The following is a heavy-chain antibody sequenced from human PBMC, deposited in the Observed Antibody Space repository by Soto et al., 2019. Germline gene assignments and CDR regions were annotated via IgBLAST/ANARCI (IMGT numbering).Heavy chain of an antibody. CDR2: IYYSGST. CDR3: ARGGTAWVGNDAFDI. V-gene: IGHV4-39*01. D-gene: IGHD3-16*01. Sequence: PSETLSLTCTVSGGSISSGGYYWSWIRQHPGKGLEWIGYIYYSGSTYYNPSLKSRVTISVDTSKNQFSLKLSSVTAADTAVYYCARGGTAWVGNDAFDIWGQGTMVTVSS. J-gene: IGHJ3*02. CDR1: GGSISSGGYY.